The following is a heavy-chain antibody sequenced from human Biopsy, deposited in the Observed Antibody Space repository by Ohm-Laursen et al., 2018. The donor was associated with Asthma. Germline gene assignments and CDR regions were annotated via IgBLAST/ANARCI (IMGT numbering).Heavy chain of an antibody. Sequence: TLSLTCRVSGGYTGSSDHHWAWIRQAHGKGLEWIGFVFWSGSTHYSRSLERRVSISIDTATNEFSMKLWSVTPADPAVYFCARVVSYGDIYFGIDVWGPGNTVVVS. CDR1: GGYTGSSDHH. CDR3: ARVVSYGDIYFGIDV. V-gene: IGHV4-30-4*01. D-gene: IGHD4-17*01. CDR2: VFWSGST. J-gene: IGHJ6*02.